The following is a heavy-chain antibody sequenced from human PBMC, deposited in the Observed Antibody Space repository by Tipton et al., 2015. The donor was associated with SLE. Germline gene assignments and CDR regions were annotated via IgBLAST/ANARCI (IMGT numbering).Heavy chain of an antibody. CDR2: TWYDGSNE. CDR1: GFPFRNHA. D-gene: IGHD3-10*01. Sequence: SLRLSCVASGFPFRNHAMHWVRQAPGKGLEGLAVTWYDGSNEYYADSVKGRFTISRDNSKNTLYLEMKSLRVEDTAVFYCVKDSAYYGLDAFDIWGQGTKVTVSS. CDR3: VKDSAYYGLDAFDI. V-gene: IGHV3-33*06. J-gene: IGHJ3*02.